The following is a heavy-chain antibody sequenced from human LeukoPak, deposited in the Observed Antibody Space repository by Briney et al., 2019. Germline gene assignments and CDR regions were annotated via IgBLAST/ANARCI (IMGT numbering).Heavy chain of an antibody. CDR2: ISYDGSNK. D-gene: IGHD3-22*01. CDR3: ARAYDSSGYYVY. CDR1: GFTFSSYA. Sequence: GGSLRLSCAASGFTFSSYAMHWVRQAPGKGLEWVEVISYDGSNKYYADSVKGRFTISRDNSKNTLYLQMNSLRAEDTAVYYCARAYDSSGYYVYWGQGTLVTVSS. J-gene: IGHJ4*02. V-gene: IGHV3-30-3*01.